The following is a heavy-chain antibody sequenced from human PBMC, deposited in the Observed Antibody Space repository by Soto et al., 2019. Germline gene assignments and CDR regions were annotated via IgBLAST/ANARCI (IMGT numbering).Heavy chain of an antibody. D-gene: IGHD1-20*01. CDR3: ATYPRPYKWTDI. V-gene: IGHV1-69*06. CDR1: GGALTSYP. CDR2: IDPIVDTS. Sequence: QVRLEQSGAEVKKPGSSVRVSCQASGGALTSYPIHWVRQAPGQGLEWMGVIDPIVDTSNLAENFKTRLTLTADTSTKTVYMDFTSLRSDDTAIYFCATYPRPYKWTDIWGRGTQLTVSS. J-gene: IGHJ4*02.